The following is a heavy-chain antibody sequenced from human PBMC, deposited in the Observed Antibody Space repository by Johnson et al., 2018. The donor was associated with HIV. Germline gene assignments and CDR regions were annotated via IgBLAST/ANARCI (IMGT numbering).Heavy chain of an antibody. J-gene: IGHJ3*01. D-gene: IGHD1-1*01. V-gene: IGHV3-30*03. CDR2: ISYDGSNK. Sequence: QVQLVESGGGVVQPGQSLRLSCAASGLTFSSYGMHWVRQAPGKGLEGVALISYDGSNKYYADSVKGRFTIPRDTSKNPLYLQMNSLKADDTALYYCARLTTSSRQGSTMTVVGVAAFDLWGQGTMVTVSS. CDR1: GLTFSSYG. CDR3: ARLTTSSRQGSTMTVVGVAAFDL.